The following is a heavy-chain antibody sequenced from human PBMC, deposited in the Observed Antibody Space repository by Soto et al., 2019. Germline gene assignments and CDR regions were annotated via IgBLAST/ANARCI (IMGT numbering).Heavy chain of an antibody. J-gene: IGHJ6*03. D-gene: IGHD3-9*01. CDR1: GGSISSYY. CDR2: IYYSGST. Sequence: SETLSFTCTVSGGSISSYYWSWIRQPPGKGLEWIGYIYYSGSTNYNPSLKSRVTISVDTSKNQFSLKLSSVTAADTTVYYCARDTHYDILTGYYYYYYMDVWGKGTTVTVSS. CDR3: ARDTHYDILTGYYYYYYMDV. V-gene: IGHV4-59*01.